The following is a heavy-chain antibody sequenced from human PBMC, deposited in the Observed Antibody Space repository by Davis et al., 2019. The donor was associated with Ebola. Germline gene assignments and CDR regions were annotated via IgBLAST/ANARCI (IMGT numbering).Heavy chain of an antibody. J-gene: IGHJ6*02. CDR3: ARAKTTSGVDLGGIYSMDV. CDR2: ISYGDGNYR. CDR1: GFTFSTSG. D-gene: IGHD3-3*01. Sequence: GESLKISCVASGFTFSTSGMHWVRQAPGKGLEWVLVISYGDGNYRYYADSVKGRFTISRDNSKNMVNLQMNSLRPDDTAVYHCARAKTTSGVDLGGIYSMDVWGQGTTVTVSS. V-gene: IGHV3-30*19.